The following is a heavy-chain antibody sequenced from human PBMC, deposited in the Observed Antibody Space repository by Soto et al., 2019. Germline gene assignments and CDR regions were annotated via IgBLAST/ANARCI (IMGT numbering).Heavy chain of an antibody. J-gene: IGHJ4*02. D-gene: IGHD1-7*01. CDR1: GFTFSSYW. CDR2: IKQDGSEK. V-gene: IGHV3-7*01. Sequence: GSLRLSCAASGFTFSSYWMSWVGQAPGKGLEWVANIKQDGSEKYYVDSVKGRFTISRDNAKNSLYLQMNSLRAEDTAVYYCARADARLELDYFDYWGQGTLVTVSS. CDR3: ARADARLELDYFDY.